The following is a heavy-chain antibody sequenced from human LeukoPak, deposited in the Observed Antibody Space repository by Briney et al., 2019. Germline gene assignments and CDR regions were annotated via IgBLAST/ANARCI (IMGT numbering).Heavy chain of an antibody. V-gene: IGHV3-7*03. CDR2: IKQDGSEK. CDR1: GFTFSSYW. Sequence: GGSLRLSCAASGFTFSSYWMSWVRQAPGKGLEWVANIKQDGSEKYYVDSVKGRFTISRDNSKNTLYLQMNSLRAEDTAVYYCAKEGSSSWYDYYFDYWGQGTLVTVSS. J-gene: IGHJ4*02. CDR3: AKEGSSSWYDYYFDY. D-gene: IGHD6-13*01.